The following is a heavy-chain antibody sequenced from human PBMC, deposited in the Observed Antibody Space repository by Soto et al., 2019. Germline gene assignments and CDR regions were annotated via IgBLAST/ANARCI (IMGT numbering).Heavy chain of an antibody. CDR2: IKNDGSEK. V-gene: IGHV3-7*03. CDR3: RTGYHSDY. J-gene: IGHJ4*02. CDR1: GIGTRSYW. D-gene: IGHD6-25*01. Sequence: GGALRVTCSASGIGTRSYWLGWVRQAPGRGLEWVASIKNDGSEKYYMDSLKGRFTISRDNALNSLYLQMNSLRAEDTAVYFCRTGYHSDYWGQGSLVSVSS.